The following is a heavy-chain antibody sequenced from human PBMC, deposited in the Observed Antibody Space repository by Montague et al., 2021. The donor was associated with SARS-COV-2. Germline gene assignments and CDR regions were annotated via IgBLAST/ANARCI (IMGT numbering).Heavy chain of an antibody. CDR3: ARAQGAGYSSGWYNYYYYMDV. D-gene: IGHD6-19*01. J-gene: IGHJ6*03. Sequence: SETLSLTCTVSGGSISSYYWGWIRQPPGKGLEWIGYIYYGGSTNYNPSLKSRVTISVDTSKNQFSLKLSSVTAADTAVYYCARAQGAGYSSGWYNYYYYMDVWGKGTTVTVSS. CDR1: GGSISSYY. V-gene: IGHV4-59*01. CDR2: IYYGGST.